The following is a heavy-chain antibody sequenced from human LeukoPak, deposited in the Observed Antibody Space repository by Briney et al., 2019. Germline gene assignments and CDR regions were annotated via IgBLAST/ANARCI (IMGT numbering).Heavy chain of an antibody. Sequence: GASVKVSCKVSVYTLTELSMHWVRQAPGKGLEWMGGFDPEDGETIYAQKFEGRVTMTEDTSTDTAYMELSSLRSEDTAVYYCATDGKLGYCSGGSCSTPGWFDPWGQGTLVTVSS. CDR3: ATDGKLGYCSGGSCSTPGWFDP. CDR1: VYTLTELS. CDR2: FDPEDGET. J-gene: IGHJ5*02. D-gene: IGHD2-15*01. V-gene: IGHV1-24*01.